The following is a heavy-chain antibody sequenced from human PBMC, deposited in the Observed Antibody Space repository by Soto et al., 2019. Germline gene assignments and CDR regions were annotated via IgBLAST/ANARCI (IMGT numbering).Heavy chain of an antibody. CDR3: ARDMGSAMTTRIFDH. CDR2: IYYGEST. Sequence: QVLVQESGPGLVKPSQTLTLSCTVSGGSVDSGNHYWNWIRQPPGKGLEWIGYIYYGESTYYNPSLKSRAPISVDTSQSRFSLRLTSVTAEDTAVYYCARDMGSAMTTRIFDHWGQGTLVTVSS. J-gene: IGHJ4*02. V-gene: IGHV4-30-4*01. D-gene: IGHD4-17*01. CDR1: GGSVDSGNHY.